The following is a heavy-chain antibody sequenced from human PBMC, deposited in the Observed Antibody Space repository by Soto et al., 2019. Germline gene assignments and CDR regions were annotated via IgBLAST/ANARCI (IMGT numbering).Heavy chain of an antibody. CDR3: STDTRYTSSSPGYYYYGMDV. D-gene: IGHD6-6*01. Sequence: GGSLRLSCAGSGPTVRSNYMSWVRQAPGKGLEWVSFIYSGGSTYYADSVKGRFTISRDTSKYTLYLQMNSLRAEDTAVYYCSTDTRYTSSSPGYYYYGMDVWGQGTTVTVSS. J-gene: IGHJ6*02. CDR2: IYSGGST. V-gene: IGHV3-53*01. CDR1: GPTVRSNY.